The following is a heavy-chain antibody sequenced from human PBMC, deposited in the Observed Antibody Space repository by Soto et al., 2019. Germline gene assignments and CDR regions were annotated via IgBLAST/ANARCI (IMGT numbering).Heavy chain of an antibody. J-gene: IGHJ6*02. D-gene: IGHD3-3*01. Sequence: VASVKVSCKASGGTFSSYAISWVRQAPGQGLEWMGGIIPIFGTANYAQKFQGRVTITADKSTSTAYMELSSLRSEDTAVYYCARASYDFWSATSYYYYYYGMDVWGQGTTVTVSS. CDR2: IIPIFGTA. CDR1: GGTFSSYA. V-gene: IGHV1-69*06. CDR3: ARASYDFWSATSYYYYYYGMDV.